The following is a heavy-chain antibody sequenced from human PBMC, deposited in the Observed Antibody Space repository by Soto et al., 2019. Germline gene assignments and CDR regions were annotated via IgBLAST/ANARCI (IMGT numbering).Heavy chain of an antibody. Sequence: GGSLRLSCAASGFTFSDYYMSWIRQAPGKGLEWVSYISSSGSTIYYADSVKGRFTISRDNAKNSLYLQMNSLRAEDTAVYYYAKDPTSYCSGGSCYLNWFDPWGQGTLVTVSS. CDR1: GFTFSDYY. J-gene: IGHJ5*02. D-gene: IGHD2-15*01. CDR3: AKDPTSYCSGGSCYLNWFDP. V-gene: IGHV3-11*01. CDR2: ISSSGSTI.